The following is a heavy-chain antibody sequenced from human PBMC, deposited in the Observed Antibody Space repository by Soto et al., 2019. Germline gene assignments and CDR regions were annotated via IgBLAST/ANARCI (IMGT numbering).Heavy chain of an antibody. CDR3: ERNRLPGTPAAGSDS. V-gene: IGHV5-51*01. Sequence: GESLKISCNGSGYSFSNYWIGWVRQMPGKGLEWMGIIYPGDSDTTYSPSFQGQVTISADKSISTAYVQWSSLKASDTATYYCERNRLPGTPAAGSDSWGQGTLVTVYS. CDR1: GYSFSNYW. J-gene: IGHJ5*01. CDR2: IYPGDSDT. D-gene: IGHD6-13*01.